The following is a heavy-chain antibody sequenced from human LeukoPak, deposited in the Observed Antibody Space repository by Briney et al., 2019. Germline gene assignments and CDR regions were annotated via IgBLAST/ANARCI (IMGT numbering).Heavy chain of an antibody. CDR2: ISSSSSYI. V-gene: IGHV3-21*01. D-gene: IGHD5-18*01. Sequence: GGSLRLSCAAPGFTFSSYSMNWVRQAPGKGLEWVPSISSSSSYIYYADSVKGRFTISRDNAKNSLYLQMNSLRAEDTAVYYCARGPRGYSYPFDPWGQGTLVTVSS. J-gene: IGHJ5*02. CDR3: ARGPRGYSYPFDP. CDR1: GFTFSSYS.